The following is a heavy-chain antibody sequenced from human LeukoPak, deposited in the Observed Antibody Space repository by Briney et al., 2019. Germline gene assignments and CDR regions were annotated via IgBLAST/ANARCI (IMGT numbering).Heavy chain of an antibody. Sequence: PGGSLRLSCAASGFTFSGSALHWVHQASGKGLEWVGRIRSTANGYATAYAASVKGRFTISRDDSKNTAYLQMDSLKTEDTAVYYCTGNYYGSGSYADFDYWGQGTLVTVSS. J-gene: IGHJ4*02. D-gene: IGHD3-10*01. CDR2: IRSTANGYAT. CDR3: TGNYYGSGSYADFDY. V-gene: IGHV3-73*01. CDR1: GFTFSGSA.